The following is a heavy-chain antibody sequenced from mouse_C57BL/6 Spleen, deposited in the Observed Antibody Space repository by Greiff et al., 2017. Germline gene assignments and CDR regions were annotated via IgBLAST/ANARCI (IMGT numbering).Heavy chain of an antibody. Sequence: EVQVVESGGGLVKPGGSLKLSCAASGFTFSDYGMHWVRQAPEKGLEWVAYISSGSSTIYYADTVKGRFTISRDNAKNTLFLQMTSLRSEDTAMYYCATLYGSRDWYFDVWGTGTTVTVSS. V-gene: IGHV5-17*01. D-gene: IGHD1-1*01. CDR3: ATLYGSRDWYFDV. CDR1: GFTFSDYG. CDR2: ISSGSSTI. J-gene: IGHJ1*03.